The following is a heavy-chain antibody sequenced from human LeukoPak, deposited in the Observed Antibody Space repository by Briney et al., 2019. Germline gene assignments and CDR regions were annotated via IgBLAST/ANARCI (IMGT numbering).Heavy chain of an antibody. Sequence: PGGSLRLSCAASGFTFDDYAMHWVRQAPGKGLEWVSGISWNSGSIGYADSVKGRFTISRDNAKNSLYLQMNSLRAEDTALYYCAKGSSLYVDYWGQGALVTVSS. V-gene: IGHV3-9*01. CDR1: GFTFDDYA. CDR2: ISWNSGSI. CDR3: AKGSSLYVDY. J-gene: IGHJ4*02. D-gene: IGHD6-13*01.